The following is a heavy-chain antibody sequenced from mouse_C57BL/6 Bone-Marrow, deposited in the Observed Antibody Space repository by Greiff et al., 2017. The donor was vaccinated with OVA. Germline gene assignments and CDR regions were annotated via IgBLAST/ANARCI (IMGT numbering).Heavy chain of an antibody. J-gene: IGHJ2*01. CDR3: ARGGKGY. CDR1: GYTFTSYW. CDR2: IDPSDSYT. V-gene: IGHV1-50*01. Sequence: QVQLQQSGAELVKPGASVKLSCKASGYTFTSYWMQWVKQRPGQGLEWIGEIDPSDSYTNYNQKFKGKATLTVDTSSSTAYMQLSSLTSEDSAVYDCARGGKGYWGQGTTLTVSS.